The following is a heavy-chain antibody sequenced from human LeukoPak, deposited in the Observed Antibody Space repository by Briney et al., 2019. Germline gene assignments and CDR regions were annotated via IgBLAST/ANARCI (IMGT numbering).Heavy chain of an antibody. V-gene: IGHV1-69*05. CDR2: IIPIFGTA. Sequence: ASVKVSCKASGGTLSSYAISWVRQAPGQGLEWMGGIIPIFGTANYAQKFQGRVTITTDESTSTAYMELSSLRSEDTAVYHCARGFLEWLLSGYYYYYMDVWGKGTTVTVSS. J-gene: IGHJ6*03. CDR3: ARGFLEWLLSGYYYYYMDV. D-gene: IGHD3-3*01. CDR1: GGTLSSYA.